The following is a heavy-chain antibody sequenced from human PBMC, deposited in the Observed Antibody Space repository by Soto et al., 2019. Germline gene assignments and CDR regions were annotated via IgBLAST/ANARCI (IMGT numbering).Heavy chain of an antibody. CDR1: GYSFTSYW. Sequence: EFVKISFKGSGYSFTSYWIGWVRQMPGKGLEWMGIIYPGDSDTRYSPSFQGQVTISADKSISTAYLQWSSLKASDTAMYYCARHSRYDILTGSYYYGMDVWGQGTTVTVSS. CDR3: ARHSRYDILTGSYYYGMDV. V-gene: IGHV5-51*01. CDR2: IYPGDSDT. D-gene: IGHD3-9*01. J-gene: IGHJ6*02.